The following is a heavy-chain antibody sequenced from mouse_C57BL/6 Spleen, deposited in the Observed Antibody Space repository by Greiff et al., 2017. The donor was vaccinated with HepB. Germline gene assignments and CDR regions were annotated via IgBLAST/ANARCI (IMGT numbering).Heavy chain of an antibody. CDR2: FYPGSGSI. V-gene: IGHV1-62-2*01. J-gene: IGHJ2*01. Sequence: QVQLQQSGAELVKPGASVKLSCKASGYTFTEYTIHWVKQRSGQGLEWIGWFYPGSGSIKYNEKFKDKATLTADKSSSTDYMELSRLTSEDSAVSVCARHAKFVTTVVAYYFGYWGQGDTLTVSS. CDR1: GYTFTEYT. CDR3: ARHAKFVTTVVAYYFGY. D-gene: IGHD1-1*01.